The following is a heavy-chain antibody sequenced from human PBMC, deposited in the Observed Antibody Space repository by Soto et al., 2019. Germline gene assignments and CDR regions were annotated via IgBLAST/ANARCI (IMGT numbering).Heavy chain of an antibody. CDR3: ARDLIVELDYYYYYMDV. V-gene: IGHV3-48*01. CDR1: GFTFSSYS. D-gene: IGHD1-26*01. J-gene: IGHJ6*03. Sequence: EVQLVESGGGLVQPGGSLRLSCAASGFTFSSYSMNWVRQAPGKGLEWVSYISSSSSTIYYADSVKCPFTISRDNAKYRLYVHMNSLGSEHTAVYYYARDLIVELDYYYYYMDVWGKGTTVTVFS. CDR2: ISSSSSTI.